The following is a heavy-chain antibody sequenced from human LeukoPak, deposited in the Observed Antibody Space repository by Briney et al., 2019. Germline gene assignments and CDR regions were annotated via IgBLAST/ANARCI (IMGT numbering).Heavy chain of an antibody. CDR3: ARDRSRLLY. J-gene: IGHJ4*02. Sequence: GGSLRLSCAASGFTFSSYWMSWVRQAPGKGLEWVANINQDGSEKNYVDSVKGRFTISRDNAKNLLYLQMNSLRAEDTAVYYCARDRSRLLYWGQGTLVTVAS. V-gene: IGHV3-7*05. CDR2: INQDGSEK. CDR1: GFTFSSYW. D-gene: IGHD3-16*01.